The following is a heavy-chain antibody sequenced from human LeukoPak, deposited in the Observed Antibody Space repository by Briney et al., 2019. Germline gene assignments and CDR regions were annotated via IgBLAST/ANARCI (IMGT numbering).Heavy chain of an antibody. CDR1: GYTFTNYG. D-gene: IGHD2/OR15-2a*01. V-gene: IGHV1-18*01. CDR2: ISAYNGNT. CDR3: ARELASNIRSFDM. Sequence: ASVKVFCKASGYTFTNYGISWVRQAPGQGLEWMGWISAYNGNTNYAQKFQGRVTMTTDTSTSTAYMELRSLRSDDTAVYYCARELASNIRSFDMWGQGTMVTVSS. J-gene: IGHJ3*02.